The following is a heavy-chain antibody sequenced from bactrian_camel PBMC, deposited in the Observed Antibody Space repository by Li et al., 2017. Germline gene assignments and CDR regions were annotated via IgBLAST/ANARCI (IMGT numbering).Heavy chain of an antibody. CDR2: AHVGGVRT. D-gene: IGHD2*01. Sequence: HVQLVESGGGSVQSGGSLRPSCIASGYTYALNCMAWFRQAPGKEREGVAAAHVGGVRTYYADSVKGRFTISRDNAKNTVYLQMNSLKSEDTALYHCATSQTGGRWALYEYTDWGQGTQVTVS. J-gene: IGHJ4*01. CDR3: ATSQTGGRWALYEYTD. V-gene: IGHV3S1*01. CDR1: GYTYALNC.